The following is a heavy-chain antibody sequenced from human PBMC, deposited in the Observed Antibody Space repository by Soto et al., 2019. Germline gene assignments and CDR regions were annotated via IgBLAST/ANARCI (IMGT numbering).Heavy chain of an antibody. CDR2: IYFSGET. CDR3: ARGLQVYGTYYFDH. J-gene: IGHJ4*02. CDR1: ADSLTRGSYY. D-gene: IGHD2-8*01. Sequence: SETLSLTCTVSADSLTRGSYYWTWIRQPPGKGLEWIGEIYFSGETKYNPSLNSRASISIDTSRNQFSLRLTSVSAADTAGYFCARGLQVYGTYYFDHWGQGTLVTVSS. V-gene: IGHV4-61*01.